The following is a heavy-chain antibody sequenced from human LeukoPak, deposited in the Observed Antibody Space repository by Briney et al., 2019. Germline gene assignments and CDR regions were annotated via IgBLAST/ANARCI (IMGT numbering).Heavy chain of an antibody. Sequence: GGSRRLSCAASGFTFDDYGMSWVRQAPGKGLEWVSGINWNSGSTGYADSVKGRFTISRDNAKNSLYLQMNSLRAEDTALYYCARGKDGSGSYYMSGFDYWGQGTLVTVSS. CDR3: ARGKDGSGSYYMSGFDY. CDR2: INWNSGST. V-gene: IGHV3-20*04. J-gene: IGHJ4*02. CDR1: GFTFDDYG. D-gene: IGHD3-10*01.